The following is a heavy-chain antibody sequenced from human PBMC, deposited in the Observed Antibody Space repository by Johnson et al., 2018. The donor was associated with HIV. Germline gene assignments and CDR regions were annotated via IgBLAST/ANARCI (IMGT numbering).Heavy chain of an antibody. J-gene: IGHJ3*01. CDR1: GFTFSTYG. CDR2: IDSGGGT. Sequence: VQLVESGGGVVQPGRSLRLSCAASGFTFSTYGMSWVRQAPGKGLEWVSVIDSGGGTKYADSVTGRFTISRDNSKNTLYLQMNSLRAEDTAVYFCARGCRDGYTCDAFDVWGQGTRVTVSS. V-gene: IGHV3-66*01. D-gene: IGHD5-24*01. CDR3: ARGCRDGYTCDAFDV.